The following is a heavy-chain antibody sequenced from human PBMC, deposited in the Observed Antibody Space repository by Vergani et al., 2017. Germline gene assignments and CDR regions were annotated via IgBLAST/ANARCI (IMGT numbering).Heavy chain of an antibody. J-gene: IGHJ6*02. D-gene: IGHD4-11*01. CDR2: ISYDGSNK. Sequence: QVQLVESGGGVVQPGRSLRLSCAASGFTFSSYGMHWVRQAPGKGLEWVAVISYDGSNKYYADSVKGRFTISRDNSKNTLYLQMNSLRAEDTAVYYCAKETVTTFDYYGMDGWGQGSTVTVSS. CDR3: AKETVTTFDYYGMDG. CDR1: GFTFSSYG. V-gene: IGHV3-30*18.